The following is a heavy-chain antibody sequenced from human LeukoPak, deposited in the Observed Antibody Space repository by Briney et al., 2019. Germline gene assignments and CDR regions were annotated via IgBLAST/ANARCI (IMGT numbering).Heavy chain of an antibody. J-gene: IGHJ4*02. CDR2: IRGTTGKT. D-gene: IGHD4-11*01. Sequence: GGSLRLSCGASGFTFSNYIMSWVRQGPGRGLAWISGIRGTTGKTYYADSVKGRFSISRDNSKNTLYLQMDRLRAEDTAVYYCAKGGGETTVEVSAAEVFQYWGQGTLVTVSS. CDR3: AKGGGETTVEVSAAEVFQY. V-gene: IGHV3-23*01. CDR1: GFTFSNYI.